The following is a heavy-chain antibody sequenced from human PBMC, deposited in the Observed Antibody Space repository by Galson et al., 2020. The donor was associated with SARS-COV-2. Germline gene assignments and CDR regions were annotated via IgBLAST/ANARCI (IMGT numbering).Heavy chain of an antibody. CDR1: GFNFSSFT. V-gene: IGHV3-48*04. CDR2: SRSSRRAT. D-gene: IGHD6-19*01. J-gene: IGHJ3*02. Sequence: GESLKISCEASGFNFSSFTINWVRQAPGTGREWVSYSRSSRRATYYADSVKGRFTIPSDNAKNSVFLQINSLRADDTAVYYCARDSTGWYGDGFDIWGQGTMVTVSS. CDR3: ARDSTGWYGDGFDI.